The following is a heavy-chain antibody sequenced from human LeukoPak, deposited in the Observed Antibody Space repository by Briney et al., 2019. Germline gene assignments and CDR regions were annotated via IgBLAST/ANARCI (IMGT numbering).Heavy chain of an antibody. D-gene: IGHD5-18*01. Sequence: GGSLRLSCAASGFTFSSYGMHWVRQAPGKGLEWVAFIRYDGSNKYYADSVKGRFTISRDNSKNTLYLQMNGLRAEDTAVYYCAKREIQLAFDYWGQGTLVTVSS. CDR2: IRYDGSNK. V-gene: IGHV3-30*02. CDR3: AKREIQLAFDY. J-gene: IGHJ4*02. CDR1: GFTFSSYG.